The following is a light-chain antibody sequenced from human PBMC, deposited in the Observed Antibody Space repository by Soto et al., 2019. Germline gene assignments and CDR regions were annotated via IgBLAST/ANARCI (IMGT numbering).Light chain of an antibody. J-gene: IGLJ3*02. CDR2: DND. V-gene: IGLV1-44*01. CDR1: SSQIGSNT. CDR3: AAWHDSRNAWV. Sequence: QSALTQPPSLSGTPGQRVTISCSGSSSQIGSNTVSWYQQLPGKAPKLLIYDNDRRPSGVPDRFSGSKSGTSGSLAISDLHSEDEADYFCAAWHDSRNAWVFGGGTKVTVL.